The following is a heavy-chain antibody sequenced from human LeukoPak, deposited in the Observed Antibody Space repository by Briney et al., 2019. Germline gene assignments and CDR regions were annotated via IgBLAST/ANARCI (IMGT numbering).Heavy chain of an antibody. D-gene: IGHD3-22*01. V-gene: IGHV4-39*01. CDR2: IYYSGST. J-gene: IGHJ3*02. Sequence: SETLSLTCTVSGGSISSSSYYWGWIRQPPGKGLEWIGSIYYSGSTYYNPSLKSRVTISVDTSKNQFSLKLSSVTAADTAVYYCARSLCITMIVVVITGVYDAFDIWGQGTMVTVSS. CDR1: GGSISSSSYY. CDR3: ARSLCITMIVVVITGVYDAFDI.